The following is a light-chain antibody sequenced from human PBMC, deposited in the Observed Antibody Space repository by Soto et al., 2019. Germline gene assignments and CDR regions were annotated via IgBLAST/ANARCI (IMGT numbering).Light chain of an antibody. V-gene: IGKV4-1*01. CDR1: QXVLSRPNKKTY. CDR3: QQYYNTPLT. CDR2: WAS. J-gene: IGKJ4*01. Sequence: IVLTHSPDSLHVSQVERGPIDXXSNQXVLSRPNKKTYLAWYQQKPGHPPXLLTYWASTRESAVPDRVSGSGSETDFTLSISSLQAEDVAVYYCQQYYNTPLTFGGGTRWIS.